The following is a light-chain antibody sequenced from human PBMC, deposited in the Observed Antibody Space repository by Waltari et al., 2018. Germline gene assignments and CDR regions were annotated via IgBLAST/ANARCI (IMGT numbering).Light chain of an antibody. CDR1: QSITTW. CDR3: QYYNSYPWA. J-gene: IGKJ1*01. CDR2: KAS. V-gene: IGKV1-5*03. Sequence: IQLTQSPSPLSASVGDTVTITCRASQSITTWLAWFQQKPGKAPKVLIYKASSLQSGVPLRFSGSGSGTEFTLTITSLQPDDFATYYCQYYNSYPWAFGQGTKVEIK.